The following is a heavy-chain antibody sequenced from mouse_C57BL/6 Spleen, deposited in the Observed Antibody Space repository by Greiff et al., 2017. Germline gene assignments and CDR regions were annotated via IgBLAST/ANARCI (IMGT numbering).Heavy chain of an antibody. CDR2: IGPGSGST. V-gene: IGHV1-77*01. Sequence: QVQLMQSGADLVKPGASVKISCKASGYTFTDYYINWVKQRPGQGLEWIGNIGPGSGSTYYNEQFKGKATLTSDKSTSTAYMQLSSLTSEDTAVYFCARQGADWDIDVWGTGTSVTVSS. CDR1: GYTFTDYY. J-gene: IGHJ1*03. CDR3: ARQGADWDIDV.